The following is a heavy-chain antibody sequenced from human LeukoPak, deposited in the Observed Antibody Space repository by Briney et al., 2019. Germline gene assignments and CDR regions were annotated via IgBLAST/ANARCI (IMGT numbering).Heavy chain of an antibody. Sequence: ASVKVSCKASGYSFSSYSITWVRQAPGQGLEWMGWISGYNGNTDSVQRFQGRVTMTIDKSTSTAYMELRSLRSDDTAMYYCARRTVGASDFDYWGQGTLVTVSS. CDR3: ARRTVGASDFDY. CDR1: GYSFSSYS. J-gene: IGHJ4*02. V-gene: IGHV1-18*01. D-gene: IGHD1-26*01. CDR2: ISGYNGNT.